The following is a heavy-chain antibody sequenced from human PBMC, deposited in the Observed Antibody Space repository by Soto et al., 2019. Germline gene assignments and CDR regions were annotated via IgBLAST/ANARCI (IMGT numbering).Heavy chain of an antibody. D-gene: IGHD3-10*01. CDR2: VSSSEGT. V-gene: IGHV4-30-4*01. CDR3: ARAKSELLLWFGELLPWFDP. J-gene: IGHJ5*02. CDR1: GGSINSGDYY. Sequence: QVQLQESGPGLVKPSQTLSLTCTVSGGSINSGDYYWSWIRQPPGKGLEWIGSVSSSEGTYYNPSLKRRITISVDTSNNHLSLRLSSVTAADTAVYYCARAKSELLLWFGELLPWFDPWGQGTLVTVSS.